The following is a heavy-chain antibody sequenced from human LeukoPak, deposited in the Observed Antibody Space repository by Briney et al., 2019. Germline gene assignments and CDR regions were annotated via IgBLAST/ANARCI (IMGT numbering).Heavy chain of an antibody. Sequence: SETLSLTGTVSGGSISSYYWSWIRQPPGKGLEWIGYIYYSGSTNYNPSLKSRVTISVDTSKNQFSLKLSSVTAVDTAVYYCARVRGSYSGHDAFDIWGQGTMVTVSS. J-gene: IGHJ3*02. CDR2: IYYSGST. CDR1: GGSISSYY. V-gene: IGHV4-59*01. CDR3: ARVRGSYSGHDAFDI. D-gene: IGHD1-26*01.